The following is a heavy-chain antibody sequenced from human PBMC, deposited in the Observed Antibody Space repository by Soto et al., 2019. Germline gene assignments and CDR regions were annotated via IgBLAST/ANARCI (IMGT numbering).Heavy chain of an antibody. Sequence: SVKVSCKASGGTFSSYAISWVRQAPGQGLEWMGGIIPIFGTANYAQKFQGRVTITADESTSTAYMELSSLRSEDTAVYYCARGFSGSGYDAFDIWGQGTMVTVSS. CDR1: GGTFSSYA. CDR3: ARGFSGSGYDAFDI. CDR2: IIPIFGTA. V-gene: IGHV1-69*13. J-gene: IGHJ3*02. D-gene: IGHD3-10*01.